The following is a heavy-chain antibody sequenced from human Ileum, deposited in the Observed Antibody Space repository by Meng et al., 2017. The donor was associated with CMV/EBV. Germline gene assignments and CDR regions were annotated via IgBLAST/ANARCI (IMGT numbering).Heavy chain of an antibody. CDR3: AREPLRAAGHYLDY. Sequence: ASGFPFSSFWMHWVRQGPGKGLGGVSRIKSDGSRTSYADSVKGRFSISRDNAKNMLYLQMNSLRPEDTAVYYCAREPLRAAGHYLDYWGQGTLVTVSS. D-gene: IGHD5-12*01. J-gene: IGHJ4*02. CDR1: GFPFSSFW. CDR2: IKSDGSRT. V-gene: IGHV3-74*01.